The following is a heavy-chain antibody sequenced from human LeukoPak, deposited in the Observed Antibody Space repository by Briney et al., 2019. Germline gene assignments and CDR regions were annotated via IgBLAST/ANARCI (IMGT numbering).Heavy chain of an antibody. V-gene: IGHV3-48*01. J-gene: IGHJ5*02. CDR1: GFTFSSDS. CDR2: ISGSRSTI. Sequence: GGSLRLSCAASGFTFSSDSMNWVRQAPGKGLEWVSYISGSRSTIYYADSVKGRFTISRDNAKNSLYLQMNSLRAEDTAVYCCARALLQWPANWFDPWGQGTLVTVSS. CDR3: ARALLQWPANWFDP. D-gene: IGHD3-3*01.